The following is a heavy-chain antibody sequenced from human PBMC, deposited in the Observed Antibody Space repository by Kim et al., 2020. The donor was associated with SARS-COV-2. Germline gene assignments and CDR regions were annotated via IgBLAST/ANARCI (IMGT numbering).Heavy chain of an antibody. D-gene: IGHD3-3*01. V-gene: IGHV1-3*01. Sequence: KFQGRVTITRDTSASTAYMELSSLGSEDTAVYYCARNSGFWSATDAFDIWGQGTMVTVSS. CDR3: ARNSGFWSATDAFDI. J-gene: IGHJ3*02.